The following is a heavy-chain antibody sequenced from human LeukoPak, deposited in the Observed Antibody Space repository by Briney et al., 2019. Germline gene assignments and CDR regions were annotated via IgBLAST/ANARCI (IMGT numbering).Heavy chain of an antibody. V-gene: IGHV3-30*02. J-gene: IGHJ3*02. Sequence: GGSLRLSCAASGFTFSNYGIHWVRQAPGKGLEWVAFIRYDGSNKYYADSVKGRFTISRDNSKNTLYLQMNSLRAEDTAVYYCAKDFWSGYYTGVATFNIWGQGTMVTVSS. D-gene: IGHD3-3*01. CDR1: GFTFSNYG. CDR3: AKDFWSGYYTGVATFNI. CDR2: IRYDGSNK.